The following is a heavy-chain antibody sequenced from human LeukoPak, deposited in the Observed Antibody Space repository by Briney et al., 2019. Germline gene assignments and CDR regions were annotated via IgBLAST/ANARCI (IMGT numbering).Heavy chain of an antibody. J-gene: IGHJ4*02. CDR3: ASSLYGSGSSPFDY. CDR2: IYYSGST. Sequence: SQTLSLTCTVSGGSISSGGYYWSWIRQHPGKGLEGIGYIYYSGSTYYDPSLKSRVTISVDTSKNQFSLKLSSVTAADTAVYYCASSLYGSGSSPFDYWGQGTLVTVSS. D-gene: IGHD3-10*01. V-gene: IGHV4-31*03. CDR1: GGSISSGGYY.